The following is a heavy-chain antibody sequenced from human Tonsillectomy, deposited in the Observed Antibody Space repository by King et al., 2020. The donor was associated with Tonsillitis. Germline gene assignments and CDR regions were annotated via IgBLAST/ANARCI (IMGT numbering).Heavy chain of an antibody. Sequence: VQLVESGGGLVQPGGSLRLSCAASGFTFSSYWMHWVRQAPGRGLVWVSRINSDGTITTHAESVKGRFTISRDNAENTLFLQMNSLRAEDTAVYYCVTGPKTYYYDSKFGNWGQGTLVTVSS. CDR1: GFTFSSYW. J-gene: IGHJ4*02. V-gene: IGHV3-74*01. D-gene: IGHD3-22*01. CDR3: VTGPKTYYYDSKFGN. CDR2: INSDGTIT.